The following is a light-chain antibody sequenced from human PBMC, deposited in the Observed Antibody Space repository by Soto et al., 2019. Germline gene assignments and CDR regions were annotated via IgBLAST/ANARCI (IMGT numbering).Light chain of an antibody. CDR1: HSINTY. V-gene: IGKV1-39*01. CDR2: GAS. CDR3: QQSYSAHTWT. J-gene: IGKJ1*01. Sequence: DIQMTQSPSSLAASVGDRVTITCRASHSINTYVNWYKQKPGTAPKLLIYGASSLQNGVPSRFIRRGSGTDFTLTISSLQPEDFAIYYCQQSYSAHTWTFGQGTKVEI.